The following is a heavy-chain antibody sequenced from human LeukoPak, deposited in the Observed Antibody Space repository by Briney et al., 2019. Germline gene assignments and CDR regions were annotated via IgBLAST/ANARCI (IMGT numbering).Heavy chain of an antibody. J-gene: IGHJ4*02. V-gene: IGHV3-23*01. CDR2: ISTSGVST. D-gene: IGHD1-26*01. CDR1: GFTFSSYA. CDR3: ARDRYSGSSLGGY. Sequence: GSLRLSCAASGFTFSSYAMSWVRQAPGKGLEWVSAISTSGVSTHYADSVKGRFTIPRDNAKNSLYLQMNSLRAEDTAVYYCARDRYSGSSLGGYWGQGTLVTVSS.